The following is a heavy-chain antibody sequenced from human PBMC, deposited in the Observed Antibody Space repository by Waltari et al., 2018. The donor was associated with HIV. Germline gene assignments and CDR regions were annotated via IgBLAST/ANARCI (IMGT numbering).Heavy chain of an antibody. CDR3: ATGGGTTSIQLYDLDV. Sequence: QVQLIQSGAEVKKPGASAKVSCTVFGYTLPELSMPWVRQAPGKGLEWMGGFDPEDDETIYAQKFQGRVTMTEDTSTDSAYMELSSLTSEDTAVYYCATGGGTTSIQLYDLDVWGQGTTVTVSS. J-gene: IGHJ6*02. D-gene: IGHD1-26*01. V-gene: IGHV1-24*01. CDR1: GYTLPELS. CDR2: FDPEDDET.